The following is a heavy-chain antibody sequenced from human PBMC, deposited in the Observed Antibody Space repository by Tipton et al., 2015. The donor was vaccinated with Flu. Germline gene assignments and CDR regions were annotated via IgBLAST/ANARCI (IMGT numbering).Heavy chain of an antibody. D-gene: IGHD6-19*01. J-gene: IGHJ4*02. V-gene: IGHV4-4*07. CDR2: IYSSGST. CDR1: GDSIGSRFY. CDR3: ARDLSAVAGSYFDY. Sequence: TLSLTCSVSGDSIGSRFYWSWIRQPAGKGLEWIGRIYSSGSTDYNPSLKSRVTMSVDTSKNQFSLKLSSLTAADTAVYHCARDLSAVAGSYFDYWGQGTLVTVSS.